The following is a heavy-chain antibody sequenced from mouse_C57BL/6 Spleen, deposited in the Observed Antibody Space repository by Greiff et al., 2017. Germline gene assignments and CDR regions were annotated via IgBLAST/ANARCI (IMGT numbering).Heavy chain of an antibody. J-gene: IGHJ2*01. Sequence: EVQLVESGAELVKPGASVKLSCTASGFNIKDYYMHWVKQRTEQGLEWIGRIDPEDGETKYDPKFQGKATITADTSSNTAYLQLSSLTSEDTAVYYGAKNYYGSSYGGWGQGTTLTVSS. CDR1: GFNIKDYY. CDR3: AKNYYGSSYGG. CDR2: IDPEDGET. V-gene: IGHV14-2*01. D-gene: IGHD1-1*01.